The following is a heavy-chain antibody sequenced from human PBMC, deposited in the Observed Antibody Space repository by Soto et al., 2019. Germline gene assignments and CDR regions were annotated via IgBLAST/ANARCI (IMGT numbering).Heavy chain of an antibody. CDR1: GGSFSGYY. D-gene: IGHD3-3*01. CDR3: ARGNGFLDSYRWFDP. V-gene: IGHV4-34*01. J-gene: IGHJ5*02. CDR2: INHSGST. Sequence: QVQLQQWGAGLLKPSETLSLTCAVYGGSFSGYYWSWIRQPPGKGPEWIGEINHSGSTNYNPSLKSRVTISVDTSKIQFSLKLSSVTAADTAVYYCARGNGFLDSYRWFDPWGQGTLVTVSS.